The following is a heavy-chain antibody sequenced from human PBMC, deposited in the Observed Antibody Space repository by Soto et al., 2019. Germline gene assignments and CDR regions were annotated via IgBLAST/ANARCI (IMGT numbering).Heavy chain of an antibody. CDR2: IWHSGST. V-gene: IGHV4-4*02. Sequence: PSETLSLTCAVSGDSISSSHWWSWVRQPPGKGLEWIGEIWHSGSTTYSPSLRSRVTISVDKSKNQFSLILSSVTAADTAVYYCAERDLFGRSLLDWGQGTLVTVSS. J-gene: IGHJ4*01. D-gene: IGHD3-10*01. CDR1: GDSISSSHW. CDR3: AERDLFGRSLLD.